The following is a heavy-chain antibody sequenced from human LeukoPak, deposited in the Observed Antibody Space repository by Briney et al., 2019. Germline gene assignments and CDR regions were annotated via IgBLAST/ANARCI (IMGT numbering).Heavy chain of an antibody. CDR2: VFSSGSPSYT. V-gene: IGHV4-59*08. CDR3: ARHPGEYDAFDM. CDR1: GGSTSRYY. Sequence: SETLSLTCTVSGGSTSRYYWSWIRQPPGKRLEWIGCVFSSGSPSYTSYNPSLKSRVTVSVDSSKNLFSLNLISVTAADTAVYYCARHPGEYDAFDMWGQGTMVTVSS. J-gene: IGHJ3*02. D-gene: IGHD7-27*01.